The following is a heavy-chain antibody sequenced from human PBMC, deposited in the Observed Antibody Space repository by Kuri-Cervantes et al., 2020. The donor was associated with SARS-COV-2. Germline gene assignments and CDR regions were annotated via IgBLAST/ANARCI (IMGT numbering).Heavy chain of an antibody. CDR1: RYSISSGDYY. D-gene: IGHD2-8*01. Sequence: SETLSLTCAVSRYSISSGDYYWSWIRQPPGKGLEWIGYIYHSGSTYYNPSLKSRVTISVDRSKNQFSLKLSSVTAADTALYYCARDSYCINGVCLLGYWGQGTLVTVSS. V-gene: IGHV4-30-2*01. CDR2: IYHSGST. CDR3: ARDSYCINGVCLLGY. J-gene: IGHJ4*02.